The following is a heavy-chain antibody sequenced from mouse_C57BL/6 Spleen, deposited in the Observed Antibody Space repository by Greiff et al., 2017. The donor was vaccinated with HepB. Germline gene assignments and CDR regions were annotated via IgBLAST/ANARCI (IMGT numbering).Heavy chain of an antibody. D-gene: IGHD1-1*01. J-gene: IGHJ2*01. CDR3: ARLGYYGSSYDDY. CDR2: IYPGDGDT. V-gene: IGHV1-82*01. Sequence: QVQLQQSGPELVKPGASVKISCKASGYAFSSSWMNWVKQRPGKGLEWIGRIYPGDGDTNYNGKFKGKATLTADKSSSTAYMQLSSLTSEDSAVYFCARLGYYGSSYDDYWGQGTTLTVSS. CDR1: GYAFSSSW.